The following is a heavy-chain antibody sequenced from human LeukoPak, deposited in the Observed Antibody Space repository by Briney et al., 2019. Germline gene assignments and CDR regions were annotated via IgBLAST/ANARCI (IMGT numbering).Heavy chain of an antibody. V-gene: IGHV3-48*03. CDR2: ISSSGSTI. CDR3: AQLGITMIGGV. Sequence: PWGSLRLSCAASGFTFSSYEMSWVRQAPGKGLEWVSYISSSGSTIYYADSVKGRFTISGDNAKNSLYLQMNSLRAEDTAVYYCAQLGITMIGGVWGKGTTVTISS. CDR1: GFTFSSYE. J-gene: IGHJ6*04. D-gene: IGHD3-10*02.